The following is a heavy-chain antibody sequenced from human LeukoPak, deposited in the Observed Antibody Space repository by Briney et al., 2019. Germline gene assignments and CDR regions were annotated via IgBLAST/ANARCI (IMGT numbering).Heavy chain of an antibody. D-gene: IGHD4-17*01. V-gene: IGHV4-59*08. CDR2: IYYSGST. CDR3: ARQGNGDLYYFDY. Sequence: PSETLSLTCTVSGGSLSYYYWSWIRQPPGQGLEWIGYIYYSGSTKYNPSLKSQITISVDTSKNQFSLKLSSVTAADTAMYYCARQGNGDLYYFDYWGQGTLVTVSS. CDR1: GGSLSYYY. J-gene: IGHJ4*02.